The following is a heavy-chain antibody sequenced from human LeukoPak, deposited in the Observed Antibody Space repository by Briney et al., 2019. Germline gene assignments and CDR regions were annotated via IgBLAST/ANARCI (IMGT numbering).Heavy chain of an antibody. CDR2: IIPIFGTA. D-gene: IGHD6-13*01. Sequence: SVKVSCKASGGTFSSYAISWVRQAPGQGLEWMGGIIPIFGTANYAQKFQGRVTITADESASTAYMELSSLRSEDTAVYYCARGGIAAAGLDYWGQGTLVTVSS. CDR1: GGTFSSYA. CDR3: ARGGIAAAGLDY. V-gene: IGHV1-69*13. J-gene: IGHJ4*02.